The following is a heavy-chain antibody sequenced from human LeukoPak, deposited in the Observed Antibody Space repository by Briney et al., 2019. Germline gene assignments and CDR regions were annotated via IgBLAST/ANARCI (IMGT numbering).Heavy chain of an antibody. CDR2: ISATDGST. Sequence: GGSLRLSCAASGFTFSSYAMSWVRQAPGKGLEWVSSISATDGSTYYADSVRGRFTISRDNSKNTLFLQMNSLRAEDTALYYCVACSSASCYGDRFDPWGQGTLVTVSS. J-gene: IGHJ5*02. CDR1: GFTFSSYA. CDR3: VACSSASCYGDRFDP. D-gene: IGHD2-2*01. V-gene: IGHV3-23*01.